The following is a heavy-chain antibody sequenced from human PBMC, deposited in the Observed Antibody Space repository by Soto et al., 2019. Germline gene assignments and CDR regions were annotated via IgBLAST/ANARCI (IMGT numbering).Heavy chain of an antibody. Sequence: PSETLSLTCVVSGGSLSSYYWSWIRQPPGKGLEWIGYIYYSGSTNYNPSLKSRVTISVDASKNQFSLKLSSVTAADTAVYYCAREIAAFRFDYWGQGTLVTVSS. CDR2: IYYSGST. D-gene: IGHD6-13*01. CDR3: AREIAAFRFDY. J-gene: IGHJ4*02. CDR1: GGSLSSYY. V-gene: IGHV4-59*01.